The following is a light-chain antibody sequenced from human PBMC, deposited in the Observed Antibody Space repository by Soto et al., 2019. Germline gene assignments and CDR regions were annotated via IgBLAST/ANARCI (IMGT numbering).Light chain of an antibody. CDR3: ETWDSNTPRV. CDR2: LEGSGSY. CDR1: SGHSSYI. V-gene: IGLV4-60*02. Sequence: QSVLTQSSSASASLGSSVKLTCTLSSGHSSYIIAWHQQQPGKAPRYLMKLEGSGSYNKGSGVPDRFSGSSSGADRYLTISNHQFEDEADYYCETWDSNTPRVFGGGTTLTVL. J-gene: IGLJ3*02.